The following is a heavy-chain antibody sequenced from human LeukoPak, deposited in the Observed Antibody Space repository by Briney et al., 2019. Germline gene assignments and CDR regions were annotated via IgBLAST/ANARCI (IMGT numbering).Heavy chain of an antibody. D-gene: IGHD2-2*01. CDR1: GFTFSSYG. CDR2: IWYGGSNK. J-gene: IGHJ6*03. Sequence: GGSLRLSCAASGFTFSSYGMHWVRQAPGKGLEWVAVIWYGGSNKYYADSVKGRFTISRDNSKNTLYLQMNSLRAEDTAVYYCAKEGSSTNYYYMDVWGKGTTVTVSS. CDR3: AKEGSSTNYYYMDV. V-gene: IGHV3-30*02.